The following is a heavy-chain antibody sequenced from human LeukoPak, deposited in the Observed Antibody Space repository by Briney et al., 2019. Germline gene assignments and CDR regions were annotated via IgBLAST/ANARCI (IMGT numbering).Heavy chain of an antibody. CDR2: INPNSGGT. D-gene: IGHD2-15*01. J-gene: IGHJ4*02. V-gene: IGHV1-2*02. CDR3: ARVFSVLLPPSGY. Sequence: ASVKVSCKASGYTFTGYYMHWVRQAPGQGLEWMGWINPNSGGTNYAQKFQGRVTMTRDTSISTAYMELSRLRSDDTAVYYCARVFSVLLPPSGYWGQGTLVTVSS. CDR1: GYTFTGYY.